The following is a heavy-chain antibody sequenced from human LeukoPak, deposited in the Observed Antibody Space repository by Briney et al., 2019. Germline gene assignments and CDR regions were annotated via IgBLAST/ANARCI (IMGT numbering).Heavy chain of an antibody. J-gene: IGHJ4*02. CDR2: ISAYNGNT. V-gene: IGHV1-18*01. Sequence: GASVKVSCKASGYTFTSYGISWVRQAPGQGLEWMGWISAYNGNTNYAQKLQGRVTMTTERSTSTAYLELRSLRSDDTAVYYCARDMARIMITFGGAAGGYWGQGTLVTVSS. CDR1: GYTFTSYG. CDR3: ARDMARIMITFGGAAGGY. D-gene: IGHD3-16*01.